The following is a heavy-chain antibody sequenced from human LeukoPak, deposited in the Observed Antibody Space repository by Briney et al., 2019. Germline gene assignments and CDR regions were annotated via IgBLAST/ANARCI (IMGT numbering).Heavy chain of an antibody. V-gene: IGHV1-3*01. Sequence: ASVKVSCKASGYTFTSYAMHWVRQAPGQRLEWMGWINAGNGNTKYSQKFQGRVTITRDTSASTAYMELSSLRSDDTAVYYCARGIVFSGYDSSGWEADFDYWGQGTLVTVSS. CDR2: INAGNGNT. J-gene: IGHJ4*02. CDR1: GYTFTSYA. CDR3: ARGIVFSGYDSSGWEADFDY. D-gene: IGHD3-22*01.